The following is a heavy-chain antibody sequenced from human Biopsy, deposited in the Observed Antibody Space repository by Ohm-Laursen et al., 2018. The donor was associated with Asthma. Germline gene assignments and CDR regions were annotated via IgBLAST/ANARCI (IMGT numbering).Heavy chain of an antibody. CDR2: INPNGGAT. CDR1: AYTFIGYH. J-gene: IGHJ6*02. Sequence: SVKVSCKASAYTFIGYHLHWVRQAPGEGLEWMGRINPNGGATIYAQKFQGRVTMTRDTSISTAYMELSRLTSDDTAVYYCARVQKSPGDRWFDPRGQGTTVTVSS. CDR3: ARVQKSPGDRWFDP. D-gene: IGHD3-10*01. V-gene: IGHV1-2*06.